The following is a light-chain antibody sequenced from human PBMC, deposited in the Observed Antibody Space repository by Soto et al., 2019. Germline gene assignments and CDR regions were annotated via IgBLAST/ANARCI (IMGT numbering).Light chain of an antibody. J-gene: IGKJ5*01. CDR1: QDISNY. V-gene: IGKV1-33*01. CDR3: QQYDNLIT. CDR2: DAS. Sequence: DIQMTQSPSSLSASVGDRVTITCQASQDISNYLNWYQQKPGKAPKLLIYDASNLETGVPSRFSGSGSGTDFTFTISSLQPEDFATYYCQQYDNLITFGQGTRLENK.